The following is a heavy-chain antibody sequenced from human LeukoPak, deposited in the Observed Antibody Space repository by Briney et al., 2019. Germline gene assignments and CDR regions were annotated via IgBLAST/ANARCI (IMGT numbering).Heavy chain of an antibody. Sequence: ASVKVSCKASGYTFTSYGISWVRQAPGQGLEWMGWISAYNGNTNYAQKLQGRVTMTTDTSTSTAYMELRSLRSDDTAVYYCARGFPLSSCSGVSCPFFDYWGQGTLVTVSS. CDR1: GYTFTSYG. CDR3: ARGFPLSSCSGVSCPFFDY. J-gene: IGHJ4*02. D-gene: IGHD2-15*01. CDR2: ISAYNGNT. V-gene: IGHV1-18*01.